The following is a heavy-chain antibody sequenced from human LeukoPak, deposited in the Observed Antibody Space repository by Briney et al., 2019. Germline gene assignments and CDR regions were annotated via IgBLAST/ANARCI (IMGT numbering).Heavy chain of an antibody. CDR2: INHSGSS. D-gene: IGHD2-2*01. J-gene: IGHJ4*02. CDR1: GGSFSGYY. CDR3: AREPRRYCSSTSCYSFDY. V-gene: IGHV4-34*01. Sequence: SETLSLTCAVYGGSFSGYYWSWIRQPPGKGLEWIGEINHSGSSNYNPSLKSRVTISVDMSKNQFSLKLSSVTAADTAVYYCAREPRRYCSSTSCYSFDYWGQGTLVTVSS.